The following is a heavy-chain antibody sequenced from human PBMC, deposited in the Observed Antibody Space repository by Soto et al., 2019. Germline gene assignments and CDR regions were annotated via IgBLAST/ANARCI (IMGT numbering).Heavy chain of an antibody. CDR1: GFAFRSYA. Sequence: GVSLRLSWAASGFAFRSYAMSWVRQAPGKGLEWVSAISGSGGSTYYADSVKGRFTISRDNSKNTLYLQMNSLRAEDTAVYYCAKVSRHYYDSSGYYYDGNDSYGMDACSQGTALTVS. D-gene: IGHD3-22*01. CDR2: ISGSGGST. V-gene: IGHV3-23*01. J-gene: IGHJ6*02. CDR3: AKVSRHYYDSSGYYYDGNDSYGMDA.